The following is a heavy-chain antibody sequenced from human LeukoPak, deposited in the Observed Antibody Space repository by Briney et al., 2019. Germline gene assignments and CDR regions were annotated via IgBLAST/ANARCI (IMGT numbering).Heavy chain of an antibody. V-gene: IGHV1-2*04. J-gene: IGHJ2*01. CDR3: ARGRRVAMVRGAPRGYFDL. D-gene: IGHD3-10*01. Sequence: ASVKVSCKASGYTFTGYYMHWVRQAPGQGLEWMGWINPNSGGTNHAQKFQGWVTMTRDTSISTAYMELSRLRSDDTAVYYCARGRRVAMVRGAPRGYFDLWGRGTLVTVSS. CDR2: INPNSGGT. CDR1: GYTFTGYY.